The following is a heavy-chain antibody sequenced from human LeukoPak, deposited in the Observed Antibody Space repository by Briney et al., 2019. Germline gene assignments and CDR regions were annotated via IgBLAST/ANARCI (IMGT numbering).Heavy chain of an antibody. CDR3: AGQFGDEGYYAMDV. CDR1: GFTVSSNY. Sequence: PGGSLRLSCAASGFTVSSNYMNWVRQAPGEGLEWVSVIYSAGSTSYADSVKGRFTISRDNSKNTMYLQMNSLRAEDTAVYYCAGQFGDEGYYAMDVWGQGTTVTVSS. D-gene: IGHD3-10*01. CDR2: IYSAGST. J-gene: IGHJ6*02. V-gene: IGHV3-66*04.